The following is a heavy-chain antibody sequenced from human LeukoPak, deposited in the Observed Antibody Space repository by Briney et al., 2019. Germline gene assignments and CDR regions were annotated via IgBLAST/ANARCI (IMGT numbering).Heavy chain of an antibody. J-gene: IGHJ4*02. D-gene: IGHD1-1*01. CDR3: ARDGYGTGTIFDY. CDR1: GFTFSNYW. Sequence: GGSLRLSCAASGFTFSNYWMSWVRQAPGKGLEWVANIKQDGSEIYYVDSVRGRFSISRDNAKNSLYLQMNNLRAEDTALYFCARDGYGTGTIFDYWGQGTLVTASS. V-gene: IGHV3-7*01. CDR2: IKQDGSEI.